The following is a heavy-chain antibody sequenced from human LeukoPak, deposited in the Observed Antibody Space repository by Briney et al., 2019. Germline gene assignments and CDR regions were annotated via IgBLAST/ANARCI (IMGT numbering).Heavy chain of an antibody. V-gene: IGHV4-31*03. D-gene: IGHD5-18*01. CDR2: FYYSGST. J-gene: IGHJ4*02. Sequence: SQTLSLTCTVSGVSISSGGYYWRWLRQHPGKGLEWIGYFYYSGSTYYNPSLKSRVTISVETSKNPFSLKLSSVTAADTVVYYCARVNTAMATGFHDGGEETLVTVSS. CDR1: GVSISSGGYY. CDR3: ARVNTAMATGFHD.